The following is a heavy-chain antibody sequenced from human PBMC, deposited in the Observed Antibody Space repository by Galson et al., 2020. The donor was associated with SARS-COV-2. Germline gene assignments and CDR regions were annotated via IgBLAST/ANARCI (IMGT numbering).Heavy chain of an antibody. J-gene: IGHJ4*02. Sequence: GGSLRLSCAASGFTFSTYGMHWVRQAPGKGLEWVALISYDGSNKYYADSVKGRFTISRDNSKSTLYLQMNSLRVEDTAVYYCVRVPTHWGQGTLVTVSS. CDR2: ISYDGSNK. CDR3: VRVPTH. CDR1: GFTFSTYG. V-gene: IGHV3-30*03.